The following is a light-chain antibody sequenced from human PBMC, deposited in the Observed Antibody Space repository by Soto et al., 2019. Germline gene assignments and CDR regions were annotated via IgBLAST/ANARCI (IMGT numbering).Light chain of an antibody. V-gene: IGKV3-15*01. CDR3: QQYNNWPLT. CDR2: GVS. J-gene: IGKJ4*01. Sequence: EIVMTQSPATLSVPPGERATLSCRASQTVSSNLAWYQQKPGQAPRLLIYGVSTRATNIPARFSGSGSGTEFTLTIRSLQSEDFAVYYCQQYNNWPLTFGGGTKVEIK. CDR1: QTVSSN.